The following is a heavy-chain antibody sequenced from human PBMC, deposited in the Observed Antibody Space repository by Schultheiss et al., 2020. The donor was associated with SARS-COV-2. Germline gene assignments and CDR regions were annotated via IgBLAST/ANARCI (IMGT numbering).Heavy chain of an antibody. J-gene: IGHJ5*02. CDR3: ARGFDYYDSSGP. V-gene: IGHV4-61*02. CDR1: GGSISSGGYY. D-gene: IGHD3-22*01. Sequence: SQTLSLTCTVSGGSISSGGYYWSWIRQHPGKGLEWIGRIYTSGSTYYNPSLKSRVTISVDTSKNQFSLKLSSVTAADTAVYYCARGFDYYDSSGPWGQGTLVTVSS. CDR2: IYTSGST.